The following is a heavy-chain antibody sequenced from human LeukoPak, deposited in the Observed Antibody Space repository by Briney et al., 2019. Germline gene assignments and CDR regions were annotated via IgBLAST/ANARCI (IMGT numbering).Heavy chain of an antibody. CDR3: ARESASRGFFDP. CDR2: IYSGGST. V-gene: IGHV3-53*01. Sequence: GGSLRLSCAASGFTVSSNHMSWVRQAPGKGLEWVSVIYSGGSTYYADSVKGRFTISRDNSKNTLYLQMNSLRAEDTAVYYCARESASRGFFDPWGQGTLVTVSS. J-gene: IGHJ5*02. D-gene: IGHD2-2*01. CDR1: GFTVSSNH.